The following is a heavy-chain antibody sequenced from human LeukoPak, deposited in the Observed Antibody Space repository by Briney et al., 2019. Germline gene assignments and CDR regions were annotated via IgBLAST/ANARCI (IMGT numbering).Heavy chain of an antibody. CDR1: GYSFTTYW. Sequence: PGESLKISCKGSGYSFTTYWIGWVRQMPGKGLEWVGIIYPGDSDTRYSPSFQGQVTISADKSISTAYLQWSSLKASDTAMYYCARRTDSSGYRFDYWGQGTLVTVSS. CDR2: IYPGDSDT. CDR3: ARRTDSSGYRFDY. D-gene: IGHD3-22*01. V-gene: IGHV5-51*01. J-gene: IGHJ4*02.